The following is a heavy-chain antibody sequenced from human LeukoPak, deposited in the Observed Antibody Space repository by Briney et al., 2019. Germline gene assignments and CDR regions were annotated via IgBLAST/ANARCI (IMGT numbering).Heavy chain of an antibody. Sequence: GRSLRLSSALSLLAFCSYAMHSVLQAPGEGLEWVAVISYDGNTKYSADSVKGRFTISRDNSKNTLYLQMNSLSGEARAVYYCARDTYYSASGTFYYYYYGLDVWGQGTTVTVSS. CDR1: LLAFCSYA. CDR2: ISYDGNTK. V-gene: IGHV3-30-3*01. D-gene: IGHD3-10*01. CDR3: ARDTYYSASGTFYYYYYGLDV. J-gene: IGHJ6*02.